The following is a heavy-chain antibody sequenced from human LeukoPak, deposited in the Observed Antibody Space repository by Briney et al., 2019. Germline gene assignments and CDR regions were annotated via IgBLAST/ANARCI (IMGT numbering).Heavy chain of an antibody. CDR2: IYYSGST. CDR1: GGSINTYY. CDR3: ARLRGYDSSGYYASLYYYYMDV. V-gene: IGHV4-59*08. D-gene: IGHD3-22*01. J-gene: IGHJ6*03. Sequence: SETLSLTCTVSGGSINTYYWSWIRQPPGKGLEWIGYIYYSGSTNYNPSLKSRVTISVDASKNQFSLKLSSVTAADTAVYYCARLRGYDSSGYYASLYYYYMDVWGKGTTVTVSS.